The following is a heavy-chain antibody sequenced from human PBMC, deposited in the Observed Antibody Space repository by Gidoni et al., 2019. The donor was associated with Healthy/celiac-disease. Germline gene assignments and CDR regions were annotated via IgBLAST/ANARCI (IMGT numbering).Heavy chain of an antibody. J-gene: IGHJ2*01. CDR3: ARAGAFYYDTSGYREYWYFDL. D-gene: IGHD3-22*01. CDR2: IWYDGSNK. CDR1: GFTFRSYG. V-gene: IGHV3-33*01. Sequence: QLVESGGGVVPPGRSLRLSCAASGFTFRSYGMHWVRQAPGKGLEWVAFIWYDGSNKYYADAVKGRFTISTDHSKNTLYLQMNSLRAEDTAVYYCARAGAFYYDTSGYREYWYFDLWGRGTLVTVSS.